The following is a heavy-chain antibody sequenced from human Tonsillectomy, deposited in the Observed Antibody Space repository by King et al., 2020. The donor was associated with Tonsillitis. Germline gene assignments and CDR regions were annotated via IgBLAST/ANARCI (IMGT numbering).Heavy chain of an antibody. CDR3: ARRRYQLPPHDAFDI. CDR2: IYPGDSDT. CDR1: GYSFTSYW. V-gene: IGHV5-51*03. D-gene: IGHD2-2*01. Sequence: EVQLVESGAEVKKPGESLKISCKGSGYSFTSYWIGWVRQMPGKGLEWMGIIYPGDSDTRYSPSFQGQVTISADKSISTAYLQWSSLKASDTAMYCCARRRYQLPPHDAFDIWGQGTMVTVSS. J-gene: IGHJ3*02.